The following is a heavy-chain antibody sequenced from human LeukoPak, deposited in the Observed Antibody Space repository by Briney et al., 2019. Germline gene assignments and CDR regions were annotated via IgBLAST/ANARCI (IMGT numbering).Heavy chain of an antibody. Sequence: GGSLRLSCAASGFTFSSYAMSWVRQAPGKGLEWVSAISGSGGSTYYADSVKGRFTISRDNSKNTLYLQMNSLRAEDTAVYYCAKRPPNYYDSSGPLDAFDIWGQGTMVTVSS. CDR1: GFTFSSYA. CDR3: AKRPPNYYDSSGPLDAFDI. V-gene: IGHV3-23*01. D-gene: IGHD3-22*01. CDR2: ISGSGGST. J-gene: IGHJ3*02.